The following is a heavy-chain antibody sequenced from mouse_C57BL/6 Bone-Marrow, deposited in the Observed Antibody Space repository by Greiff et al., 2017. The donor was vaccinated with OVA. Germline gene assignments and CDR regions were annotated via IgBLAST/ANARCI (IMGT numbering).Heavy chain of an antibody. J-gene: IGHJ2*01. V-gene: IGHV1-63*01. CDR1: GYTFTNYW. CDR3: ARSADYPFFDY. CDR2: IYPGGDYT. D-gene: IGHD2-4*01. Sequence: VQLQQSGAELVRPGTSVKMSCKASGYTFTNYWIGWAKQRPGHGLEWIGDIYPGGDYTNYNEKFKGKATLTADKSSSTAYMQFSSLTSEDSAIYYCARSADYPFFDYWGQGTTLTVSS.